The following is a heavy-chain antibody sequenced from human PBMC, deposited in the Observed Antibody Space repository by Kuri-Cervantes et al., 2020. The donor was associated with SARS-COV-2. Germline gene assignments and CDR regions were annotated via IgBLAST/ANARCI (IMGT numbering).Heavy chain of an antibody. D-gene: IGHD1-14*01. CDR2: IKSEDDGGAI. Sequence: GESLKISCATSHFTFSSYAFHWVRQAPGKGLEWVGRIKSEDDGGAIEYAAPVRGRFTISRDDSKRTLYLQMNSLKTEDTAVYYCATATTQHGYWGQGTLVTVSS. CDR3: ATATTQHGY. J-gene: IGHJ4*02. V-gene: IGHV3-15*07. CDR1: HFTFSSYA.